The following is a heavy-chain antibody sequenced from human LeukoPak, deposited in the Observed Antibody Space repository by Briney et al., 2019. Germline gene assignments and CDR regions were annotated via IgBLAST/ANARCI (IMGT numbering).Heavy chain of an antibody. CDR3: ARDVRGGSSFYY. CDR2: ISAYNGNT. V-gene: IGHV1-18*01. D-gene: IGHD1-26*01. Sequence: GASVKVSCKASGGTFSSYAISWVRQAPGQGLEWMGWISAYNGNTNYAQKLQGRVTMTTDTSTSTAYMELRSLRSDDTAVYYCARDVRGGSSFYYWGQGTLVTVSS. CDR1: GGTFSSYA. J-gene: IGHJ4*02.